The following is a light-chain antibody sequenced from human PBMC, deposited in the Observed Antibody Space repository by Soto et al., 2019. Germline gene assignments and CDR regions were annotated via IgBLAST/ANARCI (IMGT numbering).Light chain of an antibody. V-gene: IGKV1-9*01. CDR2: AAS. Sequence: LQLTQAPSFLSASVGDRVTITCRASQGVRGNLAWYQQKPGKAPKLLISAASSLQSGVPSRFSGSGSGTEFSLTISCLQPEDFATYYCQQINDYPLTFGGGTQVDIK. CDR3: QQINDYPLT. CDR1: QGVRGN. J-gene: IGKJ4*01.